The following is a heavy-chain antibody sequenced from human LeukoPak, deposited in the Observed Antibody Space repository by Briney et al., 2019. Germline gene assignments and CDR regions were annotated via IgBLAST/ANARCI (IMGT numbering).Heavy chain of an antibody. Sequence: GRSLRLSCAASGFTFDDYAMHWVRQAPGKGLEWVSGISWNSGSIGYADSVKGRFTISRDNAKNSLYLQMNSLRAEDTALYYCAKGSGYSSSWQPIAFDIWGQGTMVTVSS. CDR2: ISWNSGSI. J-gene: IGHJ3*02. V-gene: IGHV3-9*01. D-gene: IGHD6-13*01. CDR1: GFTFDDYA. CDR3: AKGSGYSSSWQPIAFDI.